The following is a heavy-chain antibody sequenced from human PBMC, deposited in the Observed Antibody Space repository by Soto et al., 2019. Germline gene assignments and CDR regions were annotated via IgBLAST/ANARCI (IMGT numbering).Heavy chain of an antibody. CDR2: FSPDNGNT. V-gene: IGHV1-24*01. D-gene: IGHD3-10*01. J-gene: IGHJ3*02. CDR1: GYTLTELS. CDR3: ARDRDYYGSGTDAFDI. Sequence: GASVKVSCKVSGYTLTELSMHCVRQAPGKGLEWMGCFSPDNGNTNYAQKLQGRVTMTADTSTSTAYMELRSLRSDDTAVYYCARDRDYYGSGTDAFDIWGQGTMVTVSS.